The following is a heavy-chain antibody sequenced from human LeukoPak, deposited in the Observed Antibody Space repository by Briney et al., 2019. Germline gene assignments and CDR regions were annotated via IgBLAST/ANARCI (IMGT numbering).Heavy chain of an antibody. CDR1: GGSISSYY. D-gene: IGHD1-26*01. CDR3: AREVAEELLVYYYYGMDV. CDR2: IYYSGST. V-gene: IGHV4-39*02. Sequence: SETLSLTCTVSGGSISSYYWGWIRQPPGKGLEWIGSIYYSGSTYYNPSLKSRVTISVDTSKNQFSLKLSSVTAADTAVYYCAREVAEELLVYYYYGMDVWGQGTTVTVSS. J-gene: IGHJ6*02.